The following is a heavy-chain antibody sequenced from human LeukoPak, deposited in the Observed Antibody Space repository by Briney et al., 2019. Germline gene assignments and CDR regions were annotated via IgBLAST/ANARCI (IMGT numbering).Heavy chain of an antibody. CDR3: ARGGGTTSKNFDY. D-gene: IGHD1-7*01. CDR2: INPNSGNT. V-gene: IGHV1-8*02. Sequence: GASVKVSCKASGYTFSNYDINWVRQATGQGREGMGWINPNSGNTGYAQRFQDRFTMTTSTSSGIAYMELRSLRSEDTAVYYCARGGGTTSKNFDYWGPGSQVIVSS. CDR1: GYTFSNYD. J-gene: IGHJ4*02.